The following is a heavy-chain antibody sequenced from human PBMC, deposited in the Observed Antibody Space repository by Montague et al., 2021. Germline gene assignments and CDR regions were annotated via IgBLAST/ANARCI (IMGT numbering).Heavy chain of an antibody. CDR2: VSHGGRT. CDR3: ARERDRYYHMDI. J-gene: IGHJ6*03. CDR1: RSLINSDYY. Sequence: SETLSLTCTVSRSLINSDYYWGWIRQPPGKGLEWVGSVSHGGRTYYNPSLKSRVTISVDTSNNHFSLKLSSVTAADTAMYYCARERDRYYHMDIWGKGTTITVSS. V-gene: IGHV4-38-2*02.